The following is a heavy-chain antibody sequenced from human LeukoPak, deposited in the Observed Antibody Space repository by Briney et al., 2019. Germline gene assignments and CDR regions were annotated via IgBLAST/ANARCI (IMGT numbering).Heavy chain of an antibody. CDR2: IIPVVGIG. V-gene: IGHV1-69*04. CDR1: GGPFISQT. CDR3: AREYHPPKIRGSTPYHYYGMDV. D-gene: IGHD2-2*01. J-gene: IGHJ6*02. Sequence: SVKVSCKASGGPFISQTISWVRQAPGQGLEWMGRIIPVVGIGDYPQKFQGRVTITADNDKSTAYMELSSLTSEDTAVYYCAREYHPPKIRGSTPYHYYGMDVWGQGTTVTVSS.